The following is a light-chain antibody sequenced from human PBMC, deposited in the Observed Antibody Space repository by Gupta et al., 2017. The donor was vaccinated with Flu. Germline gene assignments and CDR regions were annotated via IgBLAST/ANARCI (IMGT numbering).Light chain of an antibody. CDR2: GAS. Sequence: ATLSCRASQSVSSNLAWYQQKPGQAPRLLIYGASTRATGIPARFSGSGSGTEFTLTISSRQSEDFAVYYCQQYNNWPPITFGQGTRLEIK. CDR3: QQYNNWPPIT. V-gene: IGKV3-15*01. CDR1: QSVSSN. J-gene: IGKJ5*01.